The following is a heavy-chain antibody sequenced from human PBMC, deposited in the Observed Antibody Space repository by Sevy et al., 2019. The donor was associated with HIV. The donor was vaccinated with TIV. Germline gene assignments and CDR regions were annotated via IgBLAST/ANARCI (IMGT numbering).Heavy chain of an antibody. CDR3: ARGDYFDRTGLFTDAFEV. Sequence: GGSLRLSCEASGFTFDKYWMSWVRQAPGKGLEWIGNIKHDGSEHFYVDSVKGRFTISRDNAKKSLYLQMSNLKAEDTAVYYCARGDYFDRTGLFTDAFEVWGRWTMVTVSS. CDR1: GFTFDKYW. D-gene: IGHD3-22*01. J-gene: IGHJ3*01. V-gene: IGHV3-7*04. CDR2: IKHDGSEH.